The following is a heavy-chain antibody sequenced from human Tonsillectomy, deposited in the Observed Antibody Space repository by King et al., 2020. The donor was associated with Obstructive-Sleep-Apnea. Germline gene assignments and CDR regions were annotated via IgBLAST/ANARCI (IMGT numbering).Heavy chain of an antibody. J-gene: IGHJ1*01. CDR1: GFTFSSYS. CDR2: ISSSSSTI. CDR3: ARAPYSYFEYFQH. Sequence: VQLVESGGGLVQPGGSLRLSCAASGFTFSSYSMNWVRQAPGKGLEWVSYISSSSSTIYYADSVKGRFTISRDNAKNSLYLQMNSLRAEDTAVYYCARAPYSYFEYFQHWGQGTLVTVSS. V-gene: IGHV3-48*04. D-gene: IGHD5-18*01.